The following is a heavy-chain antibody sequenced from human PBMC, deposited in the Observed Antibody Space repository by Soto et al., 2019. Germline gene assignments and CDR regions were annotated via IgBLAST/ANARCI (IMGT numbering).Heavy chain of an antibody. CDR3: ARLGAHYQSLDP. CDR1: GGSISSGGYY. J-gene: IGHJ5*02. CDR2: IYYSGST. D-gene: IGHD2-2*01. Sequence: SETLSLTCTVSGGSISSGGYYWSWIRQHPGKGLEWIGYIYYSGSTYYNPSLKSRVTISVDKSKNQFSLKLSSVTAADTAVYYCARLGAHYQSLDPWGPGTLVTLSS. V-gene: IGHV4-31*03.